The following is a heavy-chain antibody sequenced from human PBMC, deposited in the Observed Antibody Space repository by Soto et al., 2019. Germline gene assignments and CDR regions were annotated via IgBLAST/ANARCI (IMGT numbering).Heavy chain of an antibody. Sequence: ASEKVSCKASGYTIKNYGVSWVRQAPGQGLEWIAWISAYNGNTNYAQKLQGRVTVTTYTSTSKAYIELRSLRSDDTAVYYCTKAPGIAVSNDILGQGPMVNV. CDR1: GYTIKNYG. V-gene: IGHV1-18*01. CDR3: TKAPGIAVSNDI. D-gene: IGHD6-19*01. J-gene: IGHJ3*02. CDR2: ISAYNGNT.